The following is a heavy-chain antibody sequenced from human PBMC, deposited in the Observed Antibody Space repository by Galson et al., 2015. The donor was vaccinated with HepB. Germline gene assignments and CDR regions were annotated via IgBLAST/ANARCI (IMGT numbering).Heavy chain of an antibody. CDR3: ARDYYCSSTSCYGENDAFDI. CDR1: GFTFSDYY. D-gene: IGHD2-2*01. V-gene: IGHV3-11*06. CDR2: ISSSSSYT. Sequence: SLRLSCAASGFTFSDYYMSWIRQAPGKGLEWVSYISSSSSYTNYADSVKGRFTISRDNAKNSLYLQMNSLRAEDTAVYYCARDYYCSSTSCYGENDAFDIWGQGTMVTVSS. J-gene: IGHJ3*02.